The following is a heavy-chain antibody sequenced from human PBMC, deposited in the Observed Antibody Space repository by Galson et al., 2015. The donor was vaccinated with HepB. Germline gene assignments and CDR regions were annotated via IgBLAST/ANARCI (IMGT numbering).Heavy chain of an antibody. Sequence: TLSLTCTVSGGSISSSSYYWGWIRQPPGRGLEWIGDIDQTERTNYNPSLKSRVTISVDTSKNQFSLKLASVTAADTAVYYCASFHNWFDPWGQGTLVTVSS. CDR1: GGSISSSSYY. CDR2: IDQTERT. CDR3: ASFHNWFDP. V-gene: IGHV4-39*07. J-gene: IGHJ5*02.